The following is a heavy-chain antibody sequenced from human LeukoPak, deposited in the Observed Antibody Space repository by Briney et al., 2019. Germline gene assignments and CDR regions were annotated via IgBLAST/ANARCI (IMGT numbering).Heavy chain of an antibody. Sequence: GGSLRLSCAASGFTFSTYWMDWVRQAPGEGREWVANIKEDGSEKYYEDSVKGRFTISRDNAKNSLYLQMNSLRAEDTAVYYCARNVGWFRFDYWGQGTLVTVSS. CDR2: IKEDGSEK. CDR1: GFTFSTYW. D-gene: IGHD2-15*01. CDR3: ARNVGWFRFDY. V-gene: IGHV3-7*03. J-gene: IGHJ4*02.